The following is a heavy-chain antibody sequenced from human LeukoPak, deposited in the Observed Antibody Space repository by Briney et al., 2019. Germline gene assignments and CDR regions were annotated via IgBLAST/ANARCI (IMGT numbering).Heavy chain of an antibody. CDR3: ARVIRGSGSEYFQH. J-gene: IGHJ1*01. CDR2: IFYSGST. V-gene: IGHV4-31*03. D-gene: IGHD3-10*01. CDR1: GGSISSGGFY. Sequence: SQTLSLTCTVSGGSISSGGFYWSWVRQHPGKGLEWIGYIFYSGSTYYNPSLKSRITISVDTSKNQFSLKLSSVTAADTAVYYCARVIRGSGSEYFQHWGQGALVTVSS.